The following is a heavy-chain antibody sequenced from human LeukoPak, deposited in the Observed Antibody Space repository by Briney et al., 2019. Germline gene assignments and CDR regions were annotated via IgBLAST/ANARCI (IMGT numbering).Heavy chain of an antibody. CDR1: GGSISSYY. J-gene: IGHJ4*02. CDR2: IYTCEST. CDR3: ARWVACSGGSCYSEGQYFDN. Sequence: SETLTLTCTVSGGSISSYYWSWIRQPAGKGLEWIGRIYTCESTNYNPSLKSRVTISVDKSKNQFSLKLSSVTAADTAVYYCARWVACSGGSCYSEGQYFDNWGPG. V-gene: IGHV4-4*07. D-gene: IGHD2-15*01.